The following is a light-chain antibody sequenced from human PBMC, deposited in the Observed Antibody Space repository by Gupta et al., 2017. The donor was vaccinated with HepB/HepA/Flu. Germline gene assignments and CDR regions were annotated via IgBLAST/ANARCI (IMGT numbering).Light chain of an antibody. CDR1: SGINVGIYT. J-gene: IGLJ2*01. CDR3: LIWYNSAVV. V-gene: IGLV5-45*02. Sequence: QAVVTQPSSLSASPGASASLTCTLRSGINVGIYTIYWYQQKPGSPPQYRLRYKSDSDFQQGSGVPSRFSGSKDASANAGILLISGLQSEDEADYYCLIWYNSAVVFGGGTKLTVL. CDR2: YKSDSDF.